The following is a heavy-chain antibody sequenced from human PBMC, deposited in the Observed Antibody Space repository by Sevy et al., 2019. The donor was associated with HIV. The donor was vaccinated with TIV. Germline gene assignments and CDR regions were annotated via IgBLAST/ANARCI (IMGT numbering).Heavy chain of an antibody. V-gene: IGHV3-30*03. D-gene: IGHD2-2*01. CDR1: GFTFRTYG. J-gene: IGHJ3*02. CDR3: AIYCLTSTCYSSYEI. CDR2: ISSDGSNE. Sequence: GGSLRLSCAASGFTFRTYGMHWVRKAPGKGPEWVALISSDGSNEYYADSVRDRFTISRDNSKNTLFLQMNSLSPEDTAVYYCAIYCLTSTCYSSYEIWGQGTMVTVSS.